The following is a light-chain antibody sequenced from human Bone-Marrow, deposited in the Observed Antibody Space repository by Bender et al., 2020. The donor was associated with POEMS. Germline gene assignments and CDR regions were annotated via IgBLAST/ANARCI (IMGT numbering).Light chain of an antibody. V-gene: IGLV2-23*02. J-gene: IGLJ3*02. CDR1: SSDVGGYNF. Sequence: QSALTQPASVSGSPGQSLTISCTGTSSDVGGYNFVSWYQQHPGKAPKLMISEVNKRPSWVSNRFSGSKSGNTASLTISGLQADDEADYYCCSYAGDTTVFGGGTKLTVL. CDR2: EVN. CDR3: CSYAGDTTV.